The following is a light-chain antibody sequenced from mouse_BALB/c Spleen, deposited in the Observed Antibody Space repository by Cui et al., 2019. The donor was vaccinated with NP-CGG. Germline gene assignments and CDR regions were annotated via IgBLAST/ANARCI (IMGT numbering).Light chain of an antibody. CDR3: ALWYSNHWV. Sequence: QAVVTQDSALTTSPDETVTLTCRSNTGAVTTNNFANWVQEKPDHLFTGLIGGTNNRAPGVPARFSGSLIGDKAALTITGAQTEDEAIYFCALWYSNHWVFGGGTKLTVL. V-gene: IGLV1*01. J-gene: IGLJ1*01. CDR1: TGAVTTNNF. CDR2: GTN.